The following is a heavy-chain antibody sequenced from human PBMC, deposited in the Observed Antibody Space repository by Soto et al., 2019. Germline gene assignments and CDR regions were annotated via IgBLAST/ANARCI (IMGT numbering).Heavy chain of an antibody. CDR1: GFTFSTYT. J-gene: IGHJ4*02. D-gene: IGHD6-19*01. Sequence: GGSLRLSCAASGFTFSTYTMTWVRQAPGKGLEWVSSVGGSGDGTYYADSVKGRFTISRDNSKNTLYLQMDSLRVDDTGVYYCALTRRSSLLEVAGPGFEYWGQGTLVTVSS. CDR2: VGGSGDGT. V-gene: IGHV3-23*01. CDR3: ALTRRSSLLEVAGPGFEY.